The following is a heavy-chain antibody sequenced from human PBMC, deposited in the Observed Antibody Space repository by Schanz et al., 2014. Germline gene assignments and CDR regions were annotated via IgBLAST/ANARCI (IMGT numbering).Heavy chain of an antibody. CDR3: ARRASSSRSGCPLDS. D-gene: IGHD2-15*01. J-gene: IGHJ4*02. CDR1: GFTFSDHY. Sequence: EVQLVESGGGLVQPGGSLRLSCAASGFTFSDHYMDWVRQAPGKGLEWGGRVRNKNNRYTTEYAASVKGRFTISRDDSKNTLYVQMNSLKTRDTAMYDCARRASSSRSGCPLDSWGQGTLVTVSS. V-gene: IGHV3-72*01. CDR2: VRNKNNRYTT.